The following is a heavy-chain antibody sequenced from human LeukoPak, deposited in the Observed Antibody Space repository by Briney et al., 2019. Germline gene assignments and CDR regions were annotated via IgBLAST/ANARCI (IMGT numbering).Heavy chain of an antibody. V-gene: IGHV5-51*01. CDR1: GYSFNTYW. J-gene: IGHJ4*02. CDR3: ARPLDSGGKRGFNY. Sequence: GESLKISCKGSGYSFNTYWIAWVRQTPGKGLEWMGIIYPGDSDTRYSPSFQGQVTISADKSISTAYLQWSSLRASDTAMYYCARPLDSGGKRGFNYWGKGALSPSP. D-gene: IGHD1-26*01. CDR2: IYPGDSDT.